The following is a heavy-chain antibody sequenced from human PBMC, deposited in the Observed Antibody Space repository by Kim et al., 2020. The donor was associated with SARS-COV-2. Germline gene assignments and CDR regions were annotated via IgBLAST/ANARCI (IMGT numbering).Heavy chain of an antibody. D-gene: IGHD6-13*01. J-gene: IGHJ4*02. CDR1: GGSISSSSYY. CDR3: AREGGGSGSSWSLLDY. V-gene: IGHV4-39*07. CDR2: IYYSGST. Sequence: SETLSLTCTVSGGSISSSSYYWGWIRQPPGKGLEWIGSIYYSGSTYYNPSLKSRVTISVDTSKNQFSLKLSSVTAADTAVYYCAREGGGSGSSWSLLDYWGQGTLVTVSS.